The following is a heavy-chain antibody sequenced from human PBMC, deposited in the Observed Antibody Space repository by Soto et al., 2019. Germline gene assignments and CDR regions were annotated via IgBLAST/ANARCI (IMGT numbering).Heavy chain of an antibody. D-gene: IGHD6-13*01. Sequence: SVKVSCEACGDSYTSYDINWVRQATGQGLEWMGWMNPNSGNTGYAQKFQGRVTMTEDTSTDTAYMELSSLRSEDTAVYYCATRQQLGYWYFDLWGRGTLVTVSS. CDR2: MNPNSGNT. CDR3: ATRQQLGYWYFDL. CDR1: GDSYTSYD. V-gene: IGHV1-8*01. J-gene: IGHJ2*01.